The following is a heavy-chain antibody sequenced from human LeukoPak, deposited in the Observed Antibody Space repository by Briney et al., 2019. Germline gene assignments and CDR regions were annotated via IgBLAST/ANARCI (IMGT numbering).Heavy chain of an antibody. CDR2: INHSGST. CDR1: GGSFSGHY. Sequence: SETLPLTCAVYGGSFSGHYWSWIRQPPGKGLEWIGEINHSGSTNYNPSLKSRVTISVDTSKNQFSLKLSSVTAADTAVYYCAGTTLHHWFDPWGQGTLVTVSS. J-gene: IGHJ5*02. V-gene: IGHV4-34*01. D-gene: IGHD1-1*01. CDR3: AGTTLHHWFDP.